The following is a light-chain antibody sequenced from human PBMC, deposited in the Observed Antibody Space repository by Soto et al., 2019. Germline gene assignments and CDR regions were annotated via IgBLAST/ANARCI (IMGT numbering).Light chain of an antibody. V-gene: IGKV1-5*01. J-gene: IGKJ1*01. CDR2: AAS. CDR3: QQYNHYSGT. Sequence: DIQMTQSPSTLSASVGDRVTITCRASQDISTWLAWYQQKPGRAPKLLIYAASSLESGVPSTFSGRGSGAEFTLTISSLQPDDVATYYCQQYNHYSGTFGQGTKVDIK. CDR1: QDISTW.